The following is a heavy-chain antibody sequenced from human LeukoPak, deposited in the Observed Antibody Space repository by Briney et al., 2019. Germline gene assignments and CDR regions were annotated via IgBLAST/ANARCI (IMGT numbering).Heavy chain of an antibody. CDR1: GYTFTSYG. Sequence: ASVKVSCKASGYTFTSYGISWVRQAPGQGLEGMGWISSYNGNTNYAQKLQGRVTMTTDTSTSTDYMELRSLRSDDTAVYYCARDPSFYYYDSSGYPPGMFFDYWGQGTLVTVSS. D-gene: IGHD3-22*01. CDR2: ISSYNGNT. J-gene: IGHJ4*02. CDR3: ARDPSFYYYDSSGYPPGMFFDY. V-gene: IGHV1-18*01.